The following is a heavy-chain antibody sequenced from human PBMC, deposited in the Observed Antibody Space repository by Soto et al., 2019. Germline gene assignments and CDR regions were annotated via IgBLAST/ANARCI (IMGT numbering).Heavy chain of an antibody. V-gene: IGHV4-30-4*01. J-gene: IGHJ4*02. CDR2: IYYSGST. CDR3: ARWCLHYDILTGARFDYFDY. Sequence: KPSETLSLTCTVSGGSISSGDYYWSWIRQPPGKGLEWIGYIYYSGSTYYNPSLKSRVTISVDTSKNQFSLKLSSVTAADTAVYYCARWCLHYDILTGARFDYFDYWGQGTLVTVSS. CDR1: GGSISSGDYY. D-gene: IGHD3-9*01.